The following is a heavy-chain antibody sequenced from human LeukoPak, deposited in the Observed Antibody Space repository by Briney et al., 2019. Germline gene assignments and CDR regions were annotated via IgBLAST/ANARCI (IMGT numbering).Heavy chain of an antibody. D-gene: IGHD1-26*01. CDR1: GFTFRGYA. Sequence: GGSLRLSCAPSGFTFRGYAISRGCQAPGKELEWVAVISYDGSNKYHADSVKGRFTISRDNSKNTLYLQMDTLRAEDTAVYFCVRGFSGGGRCFGSSGQGTLVTVSS. J-gene: IGHJ4*02. V-gene: IGHV3-30-3*01. CDR3: VRGFSGGGRCFGS. CDR2: ISYDGSNK.